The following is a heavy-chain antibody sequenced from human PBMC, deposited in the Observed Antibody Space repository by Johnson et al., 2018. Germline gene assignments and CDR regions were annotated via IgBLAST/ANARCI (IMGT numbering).Heavy chain of an antibody. Sequence: VQLVQSGGGLVQXGRSLRLSCAASGFTFADYAIHWVRQGPGTGLEWVSGISANRGSIGYADAVKGRFTIARDNGTNSLYVQMNSLRPEDTAVYYCARSEGGYSSSWTPDHWGQGTLVTVSS. J-gene: IGHJ4*02. V-gene: IGHV3-9*01. CDR2: ISANRGSI. CDR3: ARSEGGYSSSWTPDH. CDR1: GFTFADYA. D-gene: IGHD6-13*01.